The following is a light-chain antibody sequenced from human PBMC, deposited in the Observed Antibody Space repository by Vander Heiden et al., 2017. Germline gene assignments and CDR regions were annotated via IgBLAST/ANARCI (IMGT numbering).Light chain of an antibody. Sequence: QSVLTQPPSASGPPGQRVTISCSGSSSNIGSNYVYWYQQRPGTAPKLLIYRNNQRPSGVPDRFSGSKSGTSASLAISGLRSEDEADYYCAAWDDSLSGVVFGGGTKLTVL. CDR3: AAWDDSLSGVV. CDR1: SSNIGSNY. V-gene: IGLV1-47*01. CDR2: RNN. J-gene: IGLJ2*01.